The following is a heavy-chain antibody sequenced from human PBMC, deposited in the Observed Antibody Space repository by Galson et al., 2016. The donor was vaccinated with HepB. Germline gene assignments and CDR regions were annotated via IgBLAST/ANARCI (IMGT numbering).Heavy chain of an antibody. J-gene: IGHJ6*02. V-gene: IGHV3-30*04. CDR3: ARDPGFRNGMDV. Sequence: SLRLSCAASGFTFSNYATHWVRQAPGKGLEWVAVISYDGSNKHYAGSVKGRFTISRDNSKNTLYLQMNSLRAEDTAVYYCARDPGFRNGMDVWGQGTTVTVS. CDR2: ISYDGSNK. CDR1: GFTFSNYA.